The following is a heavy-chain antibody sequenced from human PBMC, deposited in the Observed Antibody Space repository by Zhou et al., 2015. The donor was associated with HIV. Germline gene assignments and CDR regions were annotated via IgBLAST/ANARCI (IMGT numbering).Heavy chain of an antibody. CDR1: GGTFSSYA. V-gene: IGHV1-69*12. J-gene: IGHJ5*02. CDR2: IIPIFGTA. D-gene: IGHD3-10*01. CDR3: ARVFYGSGSLEWRARQTLDP. Sequence: QVQLVQSGAEVKKPGSSVKVSCKASGGTFSSYAISWVRQAPGQGLEWMGGIIPIFGTANYAQKFQGRVTITADESTSTAYMELSSLRSEDTAVYYCARVFYGSGSLEWRARQTLDPWGQGTLVHRLL.